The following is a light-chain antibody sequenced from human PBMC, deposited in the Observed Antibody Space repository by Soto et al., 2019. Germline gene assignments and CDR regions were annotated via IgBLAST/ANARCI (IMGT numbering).Light chain of an antibody. V-gene: IGKV1-27*01. CDR2: AAS. CDR1: QGISNY. CDR3: QQIYRAAPWL. Sequence: ASGGDRVTINCQASQGISNYLAWYQQKPGKVPKLLIYAASTLQSGVPSRFSGSGPRTEFTLTIRSLQPYGSAPPFCQQIYRAAPWLFGQGTKVDIK. J-gene: IGKJ1*01.